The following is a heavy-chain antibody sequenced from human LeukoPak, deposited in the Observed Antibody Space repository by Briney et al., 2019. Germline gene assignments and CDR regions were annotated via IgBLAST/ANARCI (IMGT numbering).Heavy chain of an antibody. Sequence: GGSLRLSCAASGFTFSSYAMSWVRQAPGKGLEWVSAISGSGGSTYYADSVKGRFTISRDNSKNTLYLQMSSLRAEDTAVYYCAKGYGSGSYYRRYPDYWGQGTLVTVSS. V-gene: IGHV3-23*01. CDR3: AKGYGSGSYYRRYPDY. CDR2: ISGSGGST. J-gene: IGHJ4*02. CDR1: GFTFSSYA. D-gene: IGHD3-10*01.